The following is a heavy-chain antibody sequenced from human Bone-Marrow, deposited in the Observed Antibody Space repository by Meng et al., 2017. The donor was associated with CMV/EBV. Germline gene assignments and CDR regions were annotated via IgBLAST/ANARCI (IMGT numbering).Heavy chain of an antibody. CDR3: TRVWGYGLVGGRVYYYYYYGKDV. J-gene: IGHJ6*02. V-gene: IGHV3-49*04. CDR1: GFTLSSYE. CDR2: IRSKAYGGTT. Sequence: GGSLSLSCAASGFTLSSYEMNWVRQAPGKGLEWVGFIRSKAYGGTTEYAASVKGRFTISRDDPKSIAYLQMNSLKTEDTAVYYCTRVWGYGLVGGRVYYYYYYGKDVWGQGTTVTVSS. D-gene: IGHD2-21*01.